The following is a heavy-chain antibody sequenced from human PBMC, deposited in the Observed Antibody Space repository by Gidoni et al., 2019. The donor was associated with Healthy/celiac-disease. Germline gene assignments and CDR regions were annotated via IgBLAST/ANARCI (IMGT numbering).Heavy chain of an antibody. J-gene: IGHJ4*02. Sequence: QVQLVESGGGVVQPGRSLRRSCAASGFTFSSYAMHWVRQAPGKGLEWVAVISYDGSNKYYADSVKGRFTISRDNSKNTLYLQMNSLRAEDTAVYYCAGALIAAAASDWGQGTLVTVSS. CDR1: GFTFSSYA. V-gene: IGHV3-30*01. CDR2: ISYDGSNK. D-gene: IGHD6-13*01. CDR3: AGALIAAAASD.